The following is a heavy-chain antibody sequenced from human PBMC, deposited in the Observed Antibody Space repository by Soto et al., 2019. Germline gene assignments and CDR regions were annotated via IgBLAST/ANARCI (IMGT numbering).Heavy chain of an antibody. Sequence: GGSLRLSCAASGLTSSNYWMSWVRQAPGKGLEWVANIKQDGSEKFYVDSVKGRFTISRDNAKNSLYLQMNSLRAEDTAVYYCTRGTELLYCTSAPCPGMDVWGQATTGTVSS. CDR1: GLTSSNYW. CDR2: IKQDGSEK. D-gene: IGHD2-8*02. CDR3: TRGTELLYCTSAPCPGMDV. V-gene: IGHV3-7*03. J-gene: IGHJ6*02.